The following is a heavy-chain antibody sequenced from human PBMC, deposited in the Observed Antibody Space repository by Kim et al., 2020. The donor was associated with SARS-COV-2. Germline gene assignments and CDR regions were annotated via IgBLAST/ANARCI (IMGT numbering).Heavy chain of an antibody. D-gene: IGHD3-10*01. J-gene: IGHJ3*02. V-gene: IGHV3-48*02. CDR3: ARGARGSSAFDI. Sequence: YYADSVKGRFTISRDNAKNSLYLQMNSLRDEDTAVYYCARGARGSSAFDIWGQGTMVTVSS.